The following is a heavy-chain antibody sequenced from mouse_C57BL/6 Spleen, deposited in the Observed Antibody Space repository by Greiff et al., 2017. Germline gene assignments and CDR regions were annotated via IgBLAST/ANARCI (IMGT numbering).Heavy chain of an antibody. CDR3: ARNYYGSSQAWFAY. Sequence: VMLVESGAELVRPGASVKLSCKASGYTFTDYYINWVKQRPGQGLEWIARIYPGSGNTYDNEKFKGKATLTAEKSSSTAYMQLSSLTSEDSAVYFCARNYYGSSQAWFAYWGQGTLVTVSA. V-gene: IGHV1-76*01. J-gene: IGHJ3*01. CDR2: IYPGSGNT. D-gene: IGHD1-1*01. CDR1: GYTFTDYY.